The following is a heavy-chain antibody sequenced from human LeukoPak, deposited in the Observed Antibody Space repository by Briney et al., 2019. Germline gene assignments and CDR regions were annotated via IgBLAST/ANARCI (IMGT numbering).Heavy chain of an antibody. CDR3: ARDVYDSSGYYYFPDYFDY. D-gene: IGHD3-22*01. CDR2: INTNTGNP. J-gene: IGHJ4*02. Sequence: ASVKVSCKAPGYTFTSYAMNWARQAPGQGLEWMGWINTNTGNPTYAQGFTGRFVFSLDTSVSTAYLQISSLKAEDTAVYYCARDVYDSSGYYYFPDYFDYWGQGTLVTVSS. CDR1: GYTFTSYA. V-gene: IGHV7-4-1*02.